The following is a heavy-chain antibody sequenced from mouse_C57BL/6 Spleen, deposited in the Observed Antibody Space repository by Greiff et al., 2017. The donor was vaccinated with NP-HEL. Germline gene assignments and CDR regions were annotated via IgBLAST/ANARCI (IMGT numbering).Heavy chain of an antibody. D-gene: IGHD2-4*01. J-gene: IGHJ1*03. CDR1: GYTFTSYW. CDR3: ARRGYDYDDWYFDV. Sequence: LQQPGAELVKPGASVKLSCKASGYTFTSYWMQWVKQRPGQGLEWIGEIDPSDSYTNYNQKFKGKATLTVDTSSSTAYMQLSSLTSEDSAVYYCARRGYDYDDWYFDVWGTGTTVTVSS. V-gene: IGHV1-50*01. CDR2: IDPSDSYT.